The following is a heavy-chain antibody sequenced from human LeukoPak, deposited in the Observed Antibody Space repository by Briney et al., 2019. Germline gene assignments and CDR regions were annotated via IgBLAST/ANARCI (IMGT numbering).Heavy chain of an antibody. V-gene: IGHV4-39*01. Sequence: SETLSLTCTVSGGSISSSSYYWGWIRQPPGKGLEWIGSIYYSGSTYYNPSLKSRVTISVDTSKNQFSLKLSSVTAADPAVYYCARLAAYYYDSSGYYYFDYWGQGTLVTVSS. CDR1: GGSISSSSYY. CDR2: IYYSGST. CDR3: ARLAAYYYDSSGYYYFDY. J-gene: IGHJ4*02. D-gene: IGHD3-22*01.